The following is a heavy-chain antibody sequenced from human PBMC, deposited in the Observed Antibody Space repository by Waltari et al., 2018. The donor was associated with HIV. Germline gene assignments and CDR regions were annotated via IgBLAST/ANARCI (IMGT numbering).Heavy chain of an antibody. V-gene: IGHV1-69*01. CDR2: IIPIFGTA. D-gene: IGHD5-12*01. J-gene: IGHJ6*02. CDR1: GGTFSSYA. CDR3: ARDPGVATIGPLGLSYGMDV. Sequence: QVQLVQSGAEVKKPGSSVKVSCKASGGTFSSYAISWVRQAPGQGLEWMGGIIPIFGTANYAQKFQGRVTITADESTSTAYMELSSLRSEDTAVYYCARDPGVATIGPLGLSYGMDVWGQGTTVTVSS.